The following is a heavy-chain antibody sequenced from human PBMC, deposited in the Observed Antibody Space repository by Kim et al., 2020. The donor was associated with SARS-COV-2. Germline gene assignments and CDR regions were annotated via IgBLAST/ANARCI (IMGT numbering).Heavy chain of an antibody. V-gene: IGHV3-33*05. CDR3: ARDLGLPAARAHYYYYGMDV. CDR1: GFTFSSYG. CDR2: ISYDGSNK. D-gene: IGHD2-2*01. Sequence: GGSLRLSCAASGFTFSSYGMHWVRQAPGKGLEWVAVISYDGSNKYYADSVKGRFTISRDNSKNTLYLQMNSLRAEDTAVYYCARDLGLPAARAHYYYYGMDVWGQGTTVTVP. J-gene: IGHJ6*02.